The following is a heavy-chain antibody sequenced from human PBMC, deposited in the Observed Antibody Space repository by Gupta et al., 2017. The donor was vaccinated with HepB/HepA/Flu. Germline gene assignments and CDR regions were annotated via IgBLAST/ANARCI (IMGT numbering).Heavy chain of an antibody. D-gene: IGHD2-15*01. CDR1: GFTFSSYW. J-gene: IGHJ4*02. CDR3: ARDWWGIEF. V-gene: IGHV3-7*01. CDR2: IKKKGTEK. Sequence: EVQLVESGGGLVQPGGSLRLSCVASGFTFSSYWMSWVRQAPGKGLEWVATIKKKGTEKYYVDSVKGRFTIPRDNAKNSLYLQMNSLRAEDTAVYDCARDWWGIEFWGQGTLVTVSS.